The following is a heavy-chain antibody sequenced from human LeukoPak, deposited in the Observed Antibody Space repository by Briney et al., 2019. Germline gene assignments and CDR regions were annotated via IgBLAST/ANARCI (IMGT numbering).Heavy chain of an antibody. CDR2: VYYSGST. D-gene: IGHD2-2*01. CDR1: GGSFSTYY. Sequence: SETLSLTCNVSGGSFSTYYWNWIRQPPGKGLEWIGNVYYSGSTNYNPSLKSRVTISLDKSKMQFSLKLTSVTASDTAVYYCARRGGQYQLLWGGWFDPWGQGTLVTVSS. J-gene: IGHJ5*02. CDR3: ARRGGQYQLLWGGWFDP. V-gene: IGHV4-59*08.